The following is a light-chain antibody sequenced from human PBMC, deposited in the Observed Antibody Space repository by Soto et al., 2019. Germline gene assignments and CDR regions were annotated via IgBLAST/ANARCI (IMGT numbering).Light chain of an antibody. CDR2: EVS. J-gene: IGKJ1*01. CDR3: MQALQTPKT. Sequence: TQSLLDMRATPGQPAHISCSSSQSLIHSSGYNYVDWYLQKTGQSPQLLIYEVSSRFSGVPDRFSGSGSGTDFTLNISRVEAEDGGVYYGMQALQTPKTFGQGTKVDIK. CDR1: QSLIHSSGYNY. V-gene: IGKV2-29*03.